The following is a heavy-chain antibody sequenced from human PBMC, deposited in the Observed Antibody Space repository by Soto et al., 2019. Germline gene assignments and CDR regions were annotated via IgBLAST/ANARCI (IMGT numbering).Heavy chain of an antibody. CDR2: MNPNSGNT. D-gene: IGHD5-12*01. J-gene: IGHJ3*02. Sequence: WASVKVSCKASGYTFTSYDINWVRQATGQGLEWMGWMNPNSGNTGYAQKFQGRVTMTRNTSISTAYMELSSLRSEDTAVYYCATPSGYDSGAFDIWGQGTMVTVSS. CDR1: GYTFTSYD. V-gene: IGHV1-8*01. CDR3: ATPSGYDSGAFDI.